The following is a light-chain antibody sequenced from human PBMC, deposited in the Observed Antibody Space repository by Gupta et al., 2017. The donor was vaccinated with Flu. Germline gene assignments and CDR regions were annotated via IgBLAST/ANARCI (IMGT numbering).Light chain of an antibody. V-gene: IGLV2-14*01. CDR2: EVT. CDR3: GSYTSSSTWV. CDR1: SSDIGGYNY. Sequence: QPALTHPASVSGSPDQSITTPCTGTSSDIGGYNYVSWYLQHPGKAPKLMIYEVTNRPAGVSNRFAGSKSGNTASLTVSGLQAEDEADYFCGSYTSSSTWVFGGGTKLTVL. J-gene: IGLJ3*02.